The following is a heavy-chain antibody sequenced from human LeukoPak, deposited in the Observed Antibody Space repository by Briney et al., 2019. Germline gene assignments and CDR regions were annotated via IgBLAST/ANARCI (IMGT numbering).Heavy chain of an antibody. D-gene: IGHD3-10*01. CDR2: ISSSSSYI. Sequence: GGSLRLSCAASGFTFSSYSMNWVRQAPGKGLEWVSSISSSSSYIYYADSVKGRFTISRDNAKNSLYLQMNSLRAEVTAVYYCARVPKSGYYYYYYMDVWGKGTTVTVSS. V-gene: IGHV3-21*01. CDR3: ARVPKSGYYYYYYMDV. J-gene: IGHJ6*03. CDR1: GFTFSSYS.